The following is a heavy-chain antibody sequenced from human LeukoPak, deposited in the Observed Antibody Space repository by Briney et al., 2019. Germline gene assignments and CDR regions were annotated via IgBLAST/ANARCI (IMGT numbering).Heavy chain of an antibody. CDR3: ARVEWELRANDY. Sequence: GGSLRLSCAASGFTFSSYSMNWVRQAPGKGLEWVSSISSSSSYIYYADSVKGRFTISRDNAKNSLYLQMNSLRAEDTAVYYCARVEWELRANDYWGQGTLVTVSS. CDR1: GFTFSSYS. D-gene: IGHD1-26*01. V-gene: IGHV3-21*01. CDR2: ISSSSSYI. J-gene: IGHJ4*02.